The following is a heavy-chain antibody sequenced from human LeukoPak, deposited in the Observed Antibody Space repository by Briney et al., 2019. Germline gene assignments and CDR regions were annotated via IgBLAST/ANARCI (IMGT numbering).Heavy chain of an antibody. D-gene: IGHD3-10*01. CDR2: IYSSGNT. CDR1: GGSISNYD. Sequence: PSETLSLTCTVSGGSISNYDWSWIWRPVGKGLEWIGHIYSSGNTDYNPSLKSRVTMSIDTSKNQFSLKLSSVTAADTAVYYCARVRDYGSGSYYFDYWGQGTLVTVSS. V-gene: IGHV4-4*07. CDR3: ARVRDYGSGSYYFDY. J-gene: IGHJ4*02.